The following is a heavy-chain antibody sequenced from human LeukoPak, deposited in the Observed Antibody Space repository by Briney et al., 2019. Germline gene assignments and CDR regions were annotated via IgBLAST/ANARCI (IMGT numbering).Heavy chain of an antibody. CDR2: INPNSGGT. D-gene: IGHD2-2*01. Sequence: GASVKVSRKASGYMFTGYYMHWVRQAPGQGLEWMGRINPNSGGTDYAQKFQGRVTMTRDTSISTVYMELSRLRSDDTAVYYCARAGFTIVVPGAIYFDGFDIWGQGTTVTVSS. V-gene: IGHV1-2*06. CDR1: GYMFTGYY. J-gene: IGHJ3*02. CDR3: ARAGFTIVVPGAIYFDGFDI.